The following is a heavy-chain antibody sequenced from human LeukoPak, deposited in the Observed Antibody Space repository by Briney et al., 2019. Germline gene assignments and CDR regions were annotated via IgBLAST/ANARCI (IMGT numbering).Heavy chain of an antibody. V-gene: IGHV3-23*01. J-gene: IGHJ4*02. CDR3: CISNYDFWSGYYD. D-gene: IGHD3-3*01. CDR1: GFTFSSYA. Sequence: PGGSLRLSCAASGFTFSSYAMSWVRQAPGKGLEWVSAISGSGGSTYYADSVKGRFTISRDNSKNTLYLQMNSLRAEDTAVYYCCISNYDFWSGYYDWGQGTLVTVSS. CDR2: ISGSGGST.